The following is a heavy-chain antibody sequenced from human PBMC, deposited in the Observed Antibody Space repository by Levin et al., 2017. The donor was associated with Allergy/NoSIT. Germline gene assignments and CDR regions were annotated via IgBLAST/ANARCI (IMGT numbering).Heavy chain of an antibody. V-gene: IGHV4-31*03. CDR2: IYYSGST. J-gene: IGHJ5*02. CDR1: GGSISSGGYY. D-gene: IGHD2-2*02. CDR3: AKASRPIRAGGWFDP. Sequence: SETLSLTCTVSGGSISSGGYYWSWIRQHPGKGLEWIGYIYYSGSTYYNPSLKSRVTISVDTSKNQFSLKLSSVTAADTAVYYCAKASRPIRAGGWFDPWGQGTLVTVSS.